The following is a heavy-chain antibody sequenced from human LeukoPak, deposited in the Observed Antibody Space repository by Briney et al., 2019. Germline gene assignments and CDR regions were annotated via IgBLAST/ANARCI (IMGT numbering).Heavy chain of an antibody. CDR2: IYYSGST. Sequence: SETLSLTCTVSGGSISSSSYYWGWIRQPPGKGLEWIGSIYYSGSTYYNPSLKSRVTISVDTSKNQFSLKLSSVTAADTAVYYCARLGWYYDSSGPYDYWGQGTLVTVSS. J-gene: IGHJ4*02. CDR1: GGSISSSSYY. D-gene: IGHD3-22*01. CDR3: ARLGWYYDSSGPYDY. V-gene: IGHV4-39*07.